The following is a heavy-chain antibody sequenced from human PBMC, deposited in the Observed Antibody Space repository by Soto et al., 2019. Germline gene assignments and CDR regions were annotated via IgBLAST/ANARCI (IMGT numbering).Heavy chain of an antibody. CDR1: GFTFSSYS. CDR3: ARDPQRLIDMGDDTRYFDL. CDR2: ISSSSSYI. Sequence: EVQLVESGGGLVKPGGSLRLSCAASGFTFSSYSMNWVRQAPGKGLEWVSSISSSSSYIYYADSVKGRFTISRDNAKNSLYLQMNSLRAEDTAVYYCARDPQRLIDMGDDTRYFDLWGRGTLVTVSS. D-gene: IGHD2-21*02. J-gene: IGHJ2*01. V-gene: IGHV3-21*01.